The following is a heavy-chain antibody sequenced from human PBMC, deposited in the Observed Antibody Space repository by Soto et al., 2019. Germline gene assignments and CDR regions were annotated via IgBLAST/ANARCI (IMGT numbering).Heavy chain of an antibody. Sequence: QVHLVQSGAEVKNPGSSVKVSCKASGGTFSSYAISWVRQAPGQVLEWMGGIIPIFGTANYAQKFQGRVTIPADESTSTAYMELSSLRSEDTAVYYCARDEGTGLAAAPVESWGQGTLVTVSS. V-gene: IGHV1-69*01. CDR3: ARDEGTGLAAAPVES. CDR1: GGTFSSYA. CDR2: IIPIFGTA. J-gene: IGHJ1*01. D-gene: IGHD6-13*01.